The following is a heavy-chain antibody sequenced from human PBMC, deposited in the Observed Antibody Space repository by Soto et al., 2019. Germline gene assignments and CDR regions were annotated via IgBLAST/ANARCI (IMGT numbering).Heavy chain of an antibody. Sequence: SETLSLTCAVYGGSFSDYNWSWIRQPPGKGLEWIGEINHSGNTNYNPALKSRVTISVDTSKNQFSLKVSSVTAADTAVYYCVRDSPSPHWGQGTLVTVSS. CDR2: INHSGNT. V-gene: IGHV4-34*01. CDR3: VRDSPSPH. J-gene: IGHJ4*02. CDR1: GGSFSDYN.